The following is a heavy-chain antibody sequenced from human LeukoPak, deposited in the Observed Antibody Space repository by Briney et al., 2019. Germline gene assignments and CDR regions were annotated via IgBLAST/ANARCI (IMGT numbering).Heavy chain of an antibody. D-gene: IGHD3-22*01. V-gene: IGHV4-34*01. CDR2: INHSGST. CDR1: GGSFSGYY. Sequence: SETLSLTCAVHGGSFSGYYWSWIRQPPGKGLEWIGEINHSGSTNYNPSLKSRVTISVDTSKNQFSLKLSSVTAADTAVYYCASPSSGYYLDAFDIWGQGTMVTVSS. J-gene: IGHJ3*02. CDR3: ASPSSGYYLDAFDI.